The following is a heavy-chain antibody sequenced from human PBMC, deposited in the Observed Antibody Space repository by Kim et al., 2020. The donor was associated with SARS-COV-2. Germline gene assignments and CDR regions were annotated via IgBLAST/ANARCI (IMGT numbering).Heavy chain of an antibody. J-gene: IGHJ5*02. CDR2: IRSKAYGGTT. CDR1: GFTFGDYA. CDR3: TRVMMVRGVSHWGGIQPPRWCDP. V-gene: IGHV3-49*03. D-gene: IGHD3-10*01. Sequence: GGSLRLSCTASGFTFGDYAMSWFRQAPGKGLEWVGFIRSKAYGGTTEYAASVKGRFTISRDDSKSIAYLQMNSLKTEDTAVYYCTRVMMVRGVSHWGGIQPPRWCDPWGQGTLVTVSS.